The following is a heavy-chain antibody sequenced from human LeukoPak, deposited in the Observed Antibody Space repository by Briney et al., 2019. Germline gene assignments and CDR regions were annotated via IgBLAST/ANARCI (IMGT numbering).Heavy chain of an antibody. CDR3: AKGPYSSSWPLFDY. Sequence: GGSLRLSCAASGFTFDDYAMHWVRQAPGKGLEWVAVISYDGSNKYYADSVKGRFTISRDNSKNTLYLQMNSLRAEDTAVYYCAKGPYSSSWPLFDYWSQGTLVTVSS. J-gene: IGHJ4*02. CDR1: GFTFDDYA. CDR2: ISYDGSNK. V-gene: IGHV3-30*18. D-gene: IGHD6-13*01.